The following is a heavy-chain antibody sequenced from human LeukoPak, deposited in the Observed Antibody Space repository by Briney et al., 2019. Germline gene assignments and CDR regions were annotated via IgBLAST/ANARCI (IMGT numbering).Heavy chain of an antibody. CDR1: GFTFRSSW. J-gene: IGHJ4*02. V-gene: IGHV3-74*01. CDR2: ISRDGSST. CDR3: AKETTYFDWLFHPFDY. D-gene: IGHD3-9*01. Sequence: GGSLRLSCAASGFTFRSSWMHWVRQAPGKGLVWVSRISRDGSSTTYADSVKGRFTTSRDNAKNTLYLQMDSLRADDTAVYYCAKETTYFDWLFHPFDYWGQGTLVTVSS.